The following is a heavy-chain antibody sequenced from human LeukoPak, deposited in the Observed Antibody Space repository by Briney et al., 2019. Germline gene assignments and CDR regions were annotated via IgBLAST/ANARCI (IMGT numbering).Heavy chain of an antibody. J-gene: IGHJ4*02. CDR1: GGSFSGYY. CDR3: ARGFHTVTVTLDC. Sequence: PSETLSLTCAVYGGSFSGYYWSWIRQPPGKGLEWIGEINHSGSTNYNPSLKSRVTISVDTSKNQFSLKLSSVTAADTAVYYCARGFHTVTVTLDCWGQGTLVTVSS. V-gene: IGHV4-34*01. CDR2: INHSGST. D-gene: IGHD4-17*01.